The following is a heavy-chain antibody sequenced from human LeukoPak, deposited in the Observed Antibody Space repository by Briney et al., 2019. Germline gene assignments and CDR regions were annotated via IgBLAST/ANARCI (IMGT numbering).Heavy chain of an antibody. Sequence: QPGGSLRLSCAASGFNFNSYWMHWVRQAPGKGLVWVSCINGDGSNTRYADSVKGRFTISRDNAKNTLYLQVNSLRAEDTAVYYCERTPRLDYWGQGTLVTVSS. CDR3: ERTPRLDY. CDR1: GFNFNSYW. CDR2: INGDGSNT. V-gene: IGHV3-74*01. J-gene: IGHJ4*02.